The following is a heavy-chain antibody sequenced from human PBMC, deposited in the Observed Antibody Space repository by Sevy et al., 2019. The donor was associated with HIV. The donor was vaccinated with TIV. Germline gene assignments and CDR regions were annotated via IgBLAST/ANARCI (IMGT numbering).Heavy chain of an antibody. V-gene: IGHV4-30-4*01. D-gene: IGHD2-2*01. J-gene: IGHJ4*02. CDR2: IYYSGST. Sequence: SETLSLTCTVSGGSISSGDYYWSWIRQPPGKGLEWIGYIYYSGSTYSNPSLKSRVTISVDTSKNQFSLKLSSGTAADTAVYYCARDSSSTSFGGVIDYWGQGTLVTVSS. CDR1: GGSISSGDYY. CDR3: ARDSSSTSFGGVIDY.